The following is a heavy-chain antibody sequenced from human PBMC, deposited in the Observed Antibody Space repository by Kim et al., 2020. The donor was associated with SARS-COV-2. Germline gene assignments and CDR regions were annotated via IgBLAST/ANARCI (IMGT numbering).Heavy chain of an antibody. D-gene: IGHD3-10*01. J-gene: IGHJ3*02. V-gene: IGHV2-5*02. CDR1: GFSLSTSGAG. Sequence: SGPTLVKPTQTLTLTCSFSGFSLSTSGAGVGWIRQPPGKALEWLTLIYWDDDRRYSPSLENRLTITKDTTRNQVVLTLTNMDPVDTATYYCVQIDGSGSYFEAFDIWGQGTMVTVSS. CDR3: VQIDGSGSYFEAFDI. CDR2: IYWDDDR.